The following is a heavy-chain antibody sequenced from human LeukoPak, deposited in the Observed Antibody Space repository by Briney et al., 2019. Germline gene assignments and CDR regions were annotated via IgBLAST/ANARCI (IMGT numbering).Heavy chain of an antibody. J-gene: IGHJ4*02. CDR3: ARLESSAWTDGCGFAY. CDR2: PYYSGSA. D-gene: IGHD6-19*01. CDR1: VASISSSSYY. V-gene: IGHV4-39*01. Sequence: SETLSLTCTVSVASISSSSYYWGWIRQPPGKGLEWIGNPYYSGSAYHNPSLKSRVTISVDTSKSQVSLSLTSVTAADTAVYYCARLESSAWTDGCGFAYWGQGALVTVPS.